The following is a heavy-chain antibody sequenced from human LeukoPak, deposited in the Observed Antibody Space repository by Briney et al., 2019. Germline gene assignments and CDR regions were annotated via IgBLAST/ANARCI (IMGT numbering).Heavy chain of an antibody. V-gene: IGHV4-30-4*08. CDR1: GGSISSGDYY. Sequence: PSQTLSLTCTVSGGSISSGDYYWSWIRQPPGKGLEWIGYIYYSGSTYYNPSLKSRVTISVDTSKNQFSLKLSSVTAADTAVYYCAREGPYSSSPGYWGQGTLVTVSS. CDR3: AREGPYSSSPGY. CDR2: IYYSGST. D-gene: IGHD6-6*01. J-gene: IGHJ4*02.